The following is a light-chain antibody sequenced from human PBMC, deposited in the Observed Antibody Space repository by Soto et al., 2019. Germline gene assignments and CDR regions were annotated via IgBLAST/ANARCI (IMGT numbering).Light chain of an antibody. CDR2: GAS. J-gene: IGKJ2*01. V-gene: IGKV3-20*01. Sequence: EIVLTQSPATLCLSPGERATLSCRASQSVSSYLAWYQQKPGQAPRLLIYGASSRATGIPDRFSGSGSGTDFTLTISRLEPEDFAVYYCQQYGGSPLYTFGQGTKVDIK. CDR1: QSVSSY. CDR3: QQYGGSPLYT.